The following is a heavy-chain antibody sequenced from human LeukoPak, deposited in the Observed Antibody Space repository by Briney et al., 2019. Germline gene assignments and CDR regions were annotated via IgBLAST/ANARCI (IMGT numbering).Heavy chain of an antibody. J-gene: IGHJ3*02. CDR3: ARVIAGRDAFDI. D-gene: IGHD2-21*01. CDR2: IYYSGST. V-gene: IGHV4-59*01. CDR1: GGSISSYY. Sequence: PSETLSLTCTVSGGSISSYYWSWIRQPPGKGLEWIGYIYYSGSTNYNPSLKSRVTISVDTSKNQFSLKLSSVTAADTAVYYCARVIAGRDAFDIWGQGTMVTVSS.